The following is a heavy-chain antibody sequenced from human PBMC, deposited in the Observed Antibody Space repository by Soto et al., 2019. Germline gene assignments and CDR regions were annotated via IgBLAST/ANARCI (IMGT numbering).Heavy chain of an antibody. CDR2: ISPYNGNT. J-gene: IGHJ4*02. CDR3: AREGGVWGSFRYFDY. V-gene: IGHV1-18*04. D-gene: IGHD3-16*02. CDR1: GYTFSSYV. Sequence: QVPLVQSGVEVQKPGASVKVSCKASGYTFSSYVINWLRQAPGQGLEWMGWISPYNGNTNYGQNRQGRVTMTTDTSTSIVDMELRSLRSDDTTVYYCAREGGVWGSFRYFDYWGQGTLVTVSP.